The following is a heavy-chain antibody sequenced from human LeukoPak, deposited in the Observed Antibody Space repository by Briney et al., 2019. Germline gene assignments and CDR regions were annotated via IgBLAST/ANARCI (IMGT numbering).Heavy chain of an antibody. D-gene: IGHD4-17*01. V-gene: IGHV4-30-4*01. CDR2: IYYSGTT. Sequence: SQTLSLTCTVSGGSISSGDHYWSWIRQPPGKGLEWIGYIYYSGTTYYNPPLRSRVSISVDTSKNQFSLKLTSVTAADTAVYYCASEGPVTTVNHIDYWGQGTLVTVSS. CDR1: GGSISSGDHY. J-gene: IGHJ4*02. CDR3: ASEGPVTTVNHIDY.